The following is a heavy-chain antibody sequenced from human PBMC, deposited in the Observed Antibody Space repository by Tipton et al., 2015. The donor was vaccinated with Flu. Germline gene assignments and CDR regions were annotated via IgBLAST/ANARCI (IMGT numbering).Heavy chain of an antibody. V-gene: IGHV1-2*06. CDR1: GDTFSDYY. J-gene: IGHJ4*02. CDR2: INPNNGGT. D-gene: IGHD3-22*01. CDR3: ARGGRVYYYDLSGYLGS. Sequence: QVQLVQSGAELTKPGASVKVSCRYSGDTFSDYYMHWVRQAPGQGLEWMGRINPNNGGTNHAEKFQGRVTLTRDTSINTAFLELTRLSPDDTAVYYCARGGRVYYYDLSGYLGSWGQGTLVTVSS.